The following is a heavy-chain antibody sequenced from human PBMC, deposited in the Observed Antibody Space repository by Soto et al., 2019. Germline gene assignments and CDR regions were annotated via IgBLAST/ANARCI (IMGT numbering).Heavy chain of an antibody. CDR1: GGSFSGYY. D-gene: IGHD5-18*01. CDR2: INHSGST. Sequence: SETLSLTCAVYGGSFSGYYWSWIRQPPGKGLEWIGEINHSGSTNYNPSLKSRVTISVDTSKNQFALKLSSVTAADTAVYYCARGGRGGYSYGPGRLRFDPWGQGTLVTVSS. J-gene: IGHJ5*02. V-gene: IGHV4-34*01. CDR3: ARGGRGGYSYGPGRLRFDP.